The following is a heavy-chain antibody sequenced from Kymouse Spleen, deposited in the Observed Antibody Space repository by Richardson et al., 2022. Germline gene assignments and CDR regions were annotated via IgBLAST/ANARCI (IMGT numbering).Heavy chain of an antibody. J-gene: IGHJ4*02. CDR2: ISGSGGST. Sequence: EVQLVESGGGLVQPGGSLRLSCAASGFTFSSYAMSWVRQAPGKGLEWVSAISGSGGSTYYADSVKGRFTISRDNSKNTLYLQMNSLRAEDTAVYYCAKPYLEYSSSSHGFDYWGQGTLVTVSS. D-gene: IGHD6-6*01. V-gene: IGHV3-23*04. CDR1: GFTFSSYA. CDR3: AKPYLEYSSSSHGFDY.